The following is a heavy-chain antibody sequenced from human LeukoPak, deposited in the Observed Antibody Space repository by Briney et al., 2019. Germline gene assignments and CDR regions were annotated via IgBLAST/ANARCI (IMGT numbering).Heavy chain of an antibody. CDR2: INHSGSS. Sequence: PSETLSLTCAVYGGSLSDYYWSWIRQPPGKGLGWIGEINHSGSSNYNPSLKSRVTISVDTSKNQFSLKLSSVTAADTAVYYCASVGSGSYYKGYFDYWGQGTLVTVSS. V-gene: IGHV4-34*01. J-gene: IGHJ4*02. CDR3: ASVGSGSYYKGYFDY. CDR1: GGSLSDYY. D-gene: IGHD3-10*01.